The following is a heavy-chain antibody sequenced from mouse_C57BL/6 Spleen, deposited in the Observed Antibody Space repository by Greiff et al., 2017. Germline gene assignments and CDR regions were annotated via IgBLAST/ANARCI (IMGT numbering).Heavy chain of an antibody. CDR1: GYTFTEYT. D-gene: IGHD2-3*01. V-gene: IGHV1-62-2*01. CDR2: FYPGSGSI. CDR3: ARHEGENFYDGYLDY. Sequence: VKLVESGAELVKPGASVKLSCKASGYTFTEYTIHWVKQRSGQGLEWIGWFYPGSGSIKYNEKFKDKATLTADKSSSTVYMELSRLTSEDSAVYCCARHEGENFYDGYLDYWGQGTTLTVSS. J-gene: IGHJ2*01.